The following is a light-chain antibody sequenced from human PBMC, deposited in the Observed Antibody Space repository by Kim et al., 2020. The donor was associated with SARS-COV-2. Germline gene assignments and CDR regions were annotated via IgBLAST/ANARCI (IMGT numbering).Light chain of an antibody. J-gene: IGLJ1*01. CDR1: SSNIGNNY. Sequence: GKKVTLSFSGSSSNIGNNYVAWYQQFSGTAPKLFIYDNNKRLSEIPDRFSGSKSGTSATLGITGLQTGDEADYYCGTWDSSLSAYVFGTGTKVTVL. CDR2: DNN. CDR3: GTWDSSLSAYV. V-gene: IGLV1-51*01.